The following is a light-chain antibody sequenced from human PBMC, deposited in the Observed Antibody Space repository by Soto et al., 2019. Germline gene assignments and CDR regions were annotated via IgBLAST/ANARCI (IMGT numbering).Light chain of an antibody. CDR2: DVS. V-gene: IGLV2-14*01. CDR1: SSDVGGYNY. J-gene: IGLJ2*01. CDR3: CSYTSSSTLVV. Sequence: QSALTQPASVSGSPGQSITISCTGTSSDVGGYNYVSWYQQHPGKAPKLMIYDVSNRPSGVSNRFSGSKSGNTASLTISGLPAEDVAAYYCCSYTSSSTLVVFGGGTKLTVL.